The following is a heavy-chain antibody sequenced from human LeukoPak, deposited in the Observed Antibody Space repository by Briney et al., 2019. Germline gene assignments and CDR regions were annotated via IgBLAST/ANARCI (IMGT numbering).Heavy chain of an antibody. D-gene: IGHD3-10*01. Sequence: GGSLRLSCAASGFTFGLYSMTWVRQAPGKGLEWVSLIDSNSNFMNYADSVKGRFTISRDNSKSTLYIQMNSLRAEDTAVYYCARAKPKNMVRGLIMRRESRYYFDYWGQGTLVTVSS. V-gene: IGHV3-21*04. CDR1: GFTFGLYS. CDR3: ARAKPKNMVRGLIMRRESRYYFDY. J-gene: IGHJ4*02. CDR2: IDSNSNFM.